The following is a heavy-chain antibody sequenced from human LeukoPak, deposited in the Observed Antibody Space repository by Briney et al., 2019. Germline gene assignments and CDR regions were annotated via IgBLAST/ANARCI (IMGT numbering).Heavy chain of an antibody. V-gene: IGHV1-18*01. CDR1: GYTFTSYG. D-gene: IGHD3-22*01. Sequence: ASVKVSCKASGYTFTSYGISWVRQAPGQGLEWMGWISAYNGNTNYAQKLQGRDTMTTDTSTSTAYMELRSLRSDDTAVYYCARVRPTTYSSGYYYVDYWGQGTLVTVSS. J-gene: IGHJ4*02. CDR3: ARVRPTTYSSGYYYVDY. CDR2: ISAYNGNT.